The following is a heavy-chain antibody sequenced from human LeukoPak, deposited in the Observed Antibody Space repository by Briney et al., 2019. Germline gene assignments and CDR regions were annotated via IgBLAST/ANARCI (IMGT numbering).Heavy chain of an antibody. CDR1: GFTFSSYA. D-gene: IGHD5-18*01. CDR2: ISGSGGST. J-gene: IGHJ4*02. Sequence: PGGSLRLSCAASGFTFSSYAMSWVRQAPGKGLEWVSAISGSGGSTYYADSVKGRFTISRDNAKNSLYLQMNSLRAEDTADYYCAREPTSMILWGQGTLVTVSS. V-gene: IGHV3-23*01. CDR3: AREPTSMIL.